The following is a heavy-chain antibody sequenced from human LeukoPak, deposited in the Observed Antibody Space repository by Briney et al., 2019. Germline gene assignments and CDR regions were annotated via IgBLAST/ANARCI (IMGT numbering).Heavy chain of an antibody. Sequence: SETLSLTCAVYGGSFSGYYWSWIRQPPGKGLEWIGEINHSGSTNYNPSLKSRVTISVDTSKNRFSLKLSSVTAADTAVYYCARGITIFGVVLDYWGQGTLVTVSS. D-gene: IGHD3-3*01. CDR3: ARGITIFGVVLDY. CDR2: INHSGST. V-gene: IGHV4-34*01. J-gene: IGHJ4*02. CDR1: GGSFSGYY.